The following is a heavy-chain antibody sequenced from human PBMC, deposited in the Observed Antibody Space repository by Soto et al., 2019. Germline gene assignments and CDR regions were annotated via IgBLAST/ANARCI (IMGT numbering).Heavy chain of an antibody. J-gene: IGHJ6*02. CDR3: AXGGAIVAAGTRVYLYNAMDV. D-gene: IGHD1-26*01. Sequence: ASVKVSCKASGYTFTGYYVHWVRQAPGQGLEWMGWINPNSGDTYLAQRFQGRVTMNRDTSIGTAYMELRGLTSDDTAEYYCAXGGAIVAAGTRVYLYNAMDVWGQGTTVTASS. CDR2: INPNSGDT. CDR1: GYTFTGYY. V-gene: IGHV1-2*02.